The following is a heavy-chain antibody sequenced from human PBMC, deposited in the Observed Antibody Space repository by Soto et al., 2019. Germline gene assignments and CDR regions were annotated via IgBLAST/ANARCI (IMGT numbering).Heavy chain of an antibody. D-gene: IGHD6-13*01. CDR2: ISSSARTT. Sequence: GGSLRFSCAASGFTFSSYSMNWVRQAPGKGLEWVSYISSSARTTYYADSVKGRFTISRDNAKNSLYLQMNSLRDEDTAVYYCARDRITAAYFFDYWGQGTLVTVSS. J-gene: IGHJ4*02. CDR1: GFTFSSYS. CDR3: ARDRITAAYFFDY. V-gene: IGHV3-48*02.